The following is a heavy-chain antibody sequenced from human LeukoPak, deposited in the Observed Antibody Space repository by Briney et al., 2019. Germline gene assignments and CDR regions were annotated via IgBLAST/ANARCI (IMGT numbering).Heavy chain of an antibody. CDR2: ISFDGSNK. J-gene: IGHJ6*03. Sequence: GGSLRLSCAASGFTFSSFAMHWVRQAPGKGLDWVAVISFDGSNKYYANSVKGRFTISRDNSKNTLFLQMISLRAEDTAVYYCARAPLHSTLYYYYYMDVWGKGTTVTVSS. D-gene: IGHD2/OR15-2a*01. CDR3: ARAPLHSTLYYYYYMDV. V-gene: IGHV3-30*01. CDR1: GFTFSSFA.